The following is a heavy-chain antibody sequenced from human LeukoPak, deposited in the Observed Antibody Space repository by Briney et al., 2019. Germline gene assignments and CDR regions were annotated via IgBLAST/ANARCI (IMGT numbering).Heavy chain of an antibody. V-gene: IGHV4-34*01. J-gene: IGHJ4*02. CDR2: INHSGST. Sequence: SETLSLTCAVYGGSFSGYYWSWIRQPPGKGVEWIGEINHSGSTNYNLSLKSRVTISVDTSKNQFSLKLSSVTAADTAVYYCARYIAVAGLDYWGQGTLVTVSS. CDR1: GGSFSGYY. D-gene: IGHD6-19*01. CDR3: ARYIAVAGLDY.